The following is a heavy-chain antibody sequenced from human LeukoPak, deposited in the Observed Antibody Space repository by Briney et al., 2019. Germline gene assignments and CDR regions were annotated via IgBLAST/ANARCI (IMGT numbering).Heavy chain of an antibody. V-gene: IGHV4-59*01. J-gene: IGHJ3*02. CDR2: IYYSGST. Sequence: SETLSLTCTVSGGSISSYYWSWIRQPPGKGLEWIGYIYYSGSTNYNPSFKSRVTMSVDTSKNQFSLKLSSVTAADTAVYYCARTLGYCSGGSCNGDAFDIWGQGTMVTVSS. CDR1: GGSISSYY. CDR3: ARTLGYCSGGSCNGDAFDI. D-gene: IGHD2-15*01.